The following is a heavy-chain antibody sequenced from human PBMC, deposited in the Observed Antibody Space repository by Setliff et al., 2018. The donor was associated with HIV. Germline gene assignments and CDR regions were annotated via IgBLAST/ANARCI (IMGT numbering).Heavy chain of an antibody. CDR1: GGTFSNYG. J-gene: IGHJ5*02. CDR2: IIPISGTA. D-gene: IGHD2-2*01. Sequence: SVKVSCKASGGTFSNYGMSWVRQAPGQGLEWMGGIIPISGTANYAQRFQGRVTVTTDESTSTAYMELSGLRSEDTAVYYCARDFGGYCSSMSCPGLFDPWGQGTLVTVSS. CDR3: ARDFGGYCSSMSCPGLFDP. V-gene: IGHV1-69*05.